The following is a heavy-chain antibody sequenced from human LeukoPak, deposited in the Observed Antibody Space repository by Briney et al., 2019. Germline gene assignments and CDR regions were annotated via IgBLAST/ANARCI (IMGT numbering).Heavy chain of an antibody. CDR3: AKKTNSGPYYFDY. J-gene: IGHJ4*02. D-gene: IGHD1-26*01. V-gene: IGHV3-48*03. Sequence: GGSLRLSCAASGFTFSSYEMNWVRQAPGKGLEWVSYISSSGSTIYYADSVKGRFTISRDNSKNTLYLQMNSLRAEDTAVYYCAKKTNSGPYYFDYWGQGTLVTVSS. CDR1: GFTFSSYE. CDR2: ISSSGSTI.